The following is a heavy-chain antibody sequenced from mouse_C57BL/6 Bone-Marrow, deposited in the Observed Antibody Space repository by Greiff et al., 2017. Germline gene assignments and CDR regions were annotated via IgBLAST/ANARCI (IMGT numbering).Heavy chain of an antibody. CDR1: GYSFTGYY. J-gene: IGHJ2*01. V-gene: IGHV1-42*01. Sequence: VQLQQSGPELVKPGASVKISCKASGYSFTGYYMNWVKPSPEQSLGWIGELNPSTGGTTYNQKSQAKATLTVDKASSTAYMQLKGLTAEDSAVYYCARWRGYWGQGTTLTVSS. CDR2: LNPSTGGT. CDR3: ARWRGY.